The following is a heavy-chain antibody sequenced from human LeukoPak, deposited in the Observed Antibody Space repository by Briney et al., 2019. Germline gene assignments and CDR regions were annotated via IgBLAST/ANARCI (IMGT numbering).Heavy chain of an antibody. D-gene: IGHD3-3*01. CDR3: AKDSGKRTIPREIFDY. V-gene: IGHV3-30*04. J-gene: IGHJ4*02. CDR2: ISYDGSNK. Sequence: GGSLRLSCAASGFTFSSYAMHWVRQAPGKGLEWVAVISYDGSNKYYADSVKGRFTISRDNSKNTLYLHMNSLRAEDTAVYYCAKDSGKRTIPREIFDYWGQGTLVTVSS. CDR1: GFTFSSYA.